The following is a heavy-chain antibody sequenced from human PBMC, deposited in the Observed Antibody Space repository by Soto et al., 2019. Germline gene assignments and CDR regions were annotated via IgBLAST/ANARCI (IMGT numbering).Heavy chain of an antibody. V-gene: IGHV3-15*07. Sequence: GGSLRLSCAASGFTFSNAWMNWVRQAPGKGLEWVGRIKRKTDGGTTDYAAPVKGRFTISRDDSKNTLYLQMNSLKTEDTAVYYCTTGDTIFLYGMDVWGQGTTVTVSS. CDR1: GFTFSNAW. D-gene: IGHD3-9*01. J-gene: IGHJ6*02. CDR2: IKRKTDGGTT. CDR3: TTGDTIFLYGMDV.